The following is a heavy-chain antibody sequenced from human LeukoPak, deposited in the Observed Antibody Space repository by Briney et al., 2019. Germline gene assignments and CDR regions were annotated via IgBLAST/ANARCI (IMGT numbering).Heavy chain of an antibody. D-gene: IGHD6-6*01. V-gene: IGHV4-4*09. CDR3: ASSSSSRENWFDP. J-gene: IGHJ5*02. Sequence: SETLSLTCTVSGGSISSYYWSWIRQPPGKGLEWIGYTYTSGSTNYNPSLKSRVTISVDTSKNQFSLKLSSVTAADTAVYYCASSSSSRENWFDPWGQGTLVTVSS. CDR1: GGSISSYY. CDR2: TYTSGST.